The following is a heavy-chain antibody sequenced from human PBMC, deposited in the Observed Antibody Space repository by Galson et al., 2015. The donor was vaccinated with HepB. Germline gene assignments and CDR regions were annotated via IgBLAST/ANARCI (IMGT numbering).Heavy chain of an antibody. V-gene: IGHV3-30-3*01. D-gene: IGHD2-2*01. Sequence: SLRLSCAASGFPFNTYAMHWVRQAPGKGLEWVAVISYHGTDKFYADSVKGRFSISRDNSNNTLYLQMNSLRAEDTSVYHCARDRGCSSTSCVSNWMDVWGKGTTVTVSS. CDR3: ARDRGCSSTSCVSNWMDV. J-gene: IGHJ6*04. CDR1: GFPFNTYA. CDR2: ISYHGTDK.